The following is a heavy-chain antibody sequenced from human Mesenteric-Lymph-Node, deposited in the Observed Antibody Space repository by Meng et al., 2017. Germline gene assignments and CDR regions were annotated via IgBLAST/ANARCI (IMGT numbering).Heavy chain of an antibody. D-gene: IGHD4-17*01. CDR3: ARTNYGDYNWFDP. Sequence: QVQLQQWGAGLLKPSVTLSLTCAVSGGSISSGNHYWSWIRQHPGKGLEYIGYIYYSGSTYYNPSLKSRVIISVDTSKNQFSLRLNSVTAADTAVYFCARTNYGDYNWFDPWGQGTLVTVSS. J-gene: IGHJ5*02. CDR1: GGSISSGNHY. CDR2: IYYSGST. V-gene: IGHV4-31*11.